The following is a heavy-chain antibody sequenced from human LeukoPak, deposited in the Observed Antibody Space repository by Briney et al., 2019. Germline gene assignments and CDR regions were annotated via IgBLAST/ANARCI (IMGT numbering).Heavy chain of an antibody. CDR1: GGSISSSNW. CDR2: IKQDGSEK. J-gene: IGHJ4*02. CDR3: ARRRGYGSGSYPYYFDY. Sequence: ETLSLTCAVSGGSISSSNWWSWVRQAPGKGLEWVANIKQDGSEKYYVDSVKGRFTISRDNAKNSLYLQMNSLRAEDTAVYYCARRRGYGSGSYPYYFDYWGQGTLVTVSS. D-gene: IGHD3-10*01. V-gene: IGHV3-7*01.